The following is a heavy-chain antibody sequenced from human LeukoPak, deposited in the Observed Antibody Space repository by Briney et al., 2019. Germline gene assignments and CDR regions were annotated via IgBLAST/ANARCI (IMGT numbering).Heavy chain of an antibody. CDR3: AKDVGERGDSPIDH. CDR2: LSGSGRST. Sequence: SGGSLRLSCAASGFTFSNYAMTWVRQAPGKGLEWVSVLSGSGRSTFYADSVKGRFTISRDNSKNTLYLQMNSLRGEDTAVYYCAKDVGERGDSPIDHWGQGTLVSVPS. CDR1: GFTFSNYA. J-gene: IGHJ4*02. D-gene: IGHD3-10*01. V-gene: IGHV3-23*01.